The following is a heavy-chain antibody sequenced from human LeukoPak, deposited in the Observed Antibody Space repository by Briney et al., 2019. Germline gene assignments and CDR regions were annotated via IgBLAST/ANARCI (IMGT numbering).Heavy chain of an antibody. V-gene: IGHV3-66*01. CDR3: ARDREASRLDP. J-gene: IGHJ5*02. Sequence: PGGSLRLSCAASGFTVSSNYVSWVRQAPGKGLEWVSVIYSGGSTYYADSVKGRFTISRDNSKNTLYLQMNSLRAEDTAVYYCARDREASRLDPWGQGTLVTVSS. CDR2: IYSGGST. CDR1: GFTVSSNY.